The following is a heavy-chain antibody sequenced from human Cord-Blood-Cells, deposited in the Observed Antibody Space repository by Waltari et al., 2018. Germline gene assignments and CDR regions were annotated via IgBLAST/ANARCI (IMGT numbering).Heavy chain of an antibody. CDR3: ARAPAIVVVPAAIMFDY. CDR1: GYTFTGYY. J-gene: IGHJ4*02. Sequence: QVQLVQSGAEVKQPGASVQASCKAAGYTFTGYYMHWVRQAPGQGLEWMGWINPNSGGTNYAQKFQGRVTMTRDTSISTAYMELSRLRSDDTAVYYCARAPAIVVVPAAIMFDYWGQGTLVTVSS. D-gene: IGHD2-2*01. V-gene: IGHV1-2*02. CDR2: INPNSGGT.